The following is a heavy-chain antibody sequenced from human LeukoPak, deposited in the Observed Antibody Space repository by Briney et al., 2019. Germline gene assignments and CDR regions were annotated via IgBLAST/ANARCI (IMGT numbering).Heavy chain of an antibody. J-gene: IGHJ4*02. D-gene: IGHD3-22*01. Sequence: ASVKVSCKASGYTFTSYGISWVRQTPGQGLEWMGWISAYNGNTNYAQKLQGRVTMTTDTSTSTAYMELRSLRSDDTAVYYCARAHFPYYYDSSGLFFNYWGQGTLVNVSS. CDR1: GYTFTSYG. CDR3: ARAHFPYYYDSSGLFFNY. CDR2: ISAYNGNT. V-gene: IGHV1-18*01.